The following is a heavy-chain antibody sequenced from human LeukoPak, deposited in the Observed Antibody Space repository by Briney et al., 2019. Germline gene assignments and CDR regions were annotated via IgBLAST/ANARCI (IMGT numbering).Heavy chain of an antibody. CDR1: GGTFSSYA. Sequence: SVKVSCKASGGTFSSYAISWVRQAPGQGLEWMGGIIPIFGTANYAQKFQGRVTITADESTSTAYMELSSLKSEDTAVYYCARAASPLNWFDPWGQGTLVTVSS. J-gene: IGHJ5*02. CDR2: IIPIFGTA. V-gene: IGHV1-69*13. D-gene: IGHD2-15*01. CDR3: ARAASPLNWFDP.